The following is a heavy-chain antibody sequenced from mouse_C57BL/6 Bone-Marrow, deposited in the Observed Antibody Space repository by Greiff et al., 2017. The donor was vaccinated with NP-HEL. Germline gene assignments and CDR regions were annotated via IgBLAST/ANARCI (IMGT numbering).Heavy chain of an antibody. D-gene: IGHD3-2*02. CDR1: GYSITSGYY. CDR3: ARSSSGWCAY. CDR2: ISYDGSN. J-gene: IGHJ3*01. V-gene: IGHV3-6*01. Sequence: EVQLQESGPGLVKPSQSLSLTCSVTGYSITSGYYWNWIRQFPGNKLEWMGYISYDGSNNYNPSLKNRIPLTRDTSKNQFFLKLDSVTTEDTATYYCARSSSGWCAYWGKGTLVTVSA.